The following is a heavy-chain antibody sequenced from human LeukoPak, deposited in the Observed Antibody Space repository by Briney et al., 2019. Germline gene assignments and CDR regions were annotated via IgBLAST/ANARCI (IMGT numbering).Heavy chain of an antibody. CDR2: ISSSSDYI. Sequence: GGSLRLSCAASGFTFSRYNMNWVRQAPGKGLEWVSSISSSSDYIYYADSVKGRFTISRDNAKNSLYLQMNSLRAEDTAVYYCVVVVAATVFDYWGQGTLVTVSS. D-gene: IGHD2-15*01. V-gene: IGHV3-21*01. CDR3: VVVVAATVFDY. J-gene: IGHJ4*02. CDR1: GFTFSRYN.